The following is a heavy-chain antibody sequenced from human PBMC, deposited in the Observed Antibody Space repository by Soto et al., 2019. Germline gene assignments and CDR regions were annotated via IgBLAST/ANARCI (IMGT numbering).Heavy chain of an antibody. D-gene: IGHD4-4*01. Sequence: QVQLVESGGGVVQPGRSLRLSCAASGFTFSSYGMHWVRQAPGKGLEWVAVISYDGSNKYYADSVKGRFIISRDNSKNSLYLQMNSLRAEDTAVYYWAKDLVHYSNGWYYYGMDVWGQGTTVTVSS. CDR3: AKDLVHYSNGWYYYGMDV. V-gene: IGHV3-30*18. J-gene: IGHJ6*02. CDR1: GFTFSSYG. CDR2: ISYDGSNK.